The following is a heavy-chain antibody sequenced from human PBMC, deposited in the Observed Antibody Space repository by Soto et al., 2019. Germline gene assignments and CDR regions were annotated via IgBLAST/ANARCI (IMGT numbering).Heavy chain of an antibody. Sequence: QVQLQESGPGLVKPSQTLSLTCTVSGGSISSGGYYWSWIRQHPGKGLEWIGYIYYSGSTYYNPSLESRVTISVDTAKNQFSLKLSSVTAADTAVYYCAREGYYGSGSHNYYGMDVWGQGTTVTVSS. D-gene: IGHD3-10*01. CDR3: AREGYYGSGSHNYYGMDV. CDR2: IYYSGST. J-gene: IGHJ6*02. V-gene: IGHV4-31*03. CDR1: GGSISSGGYY.